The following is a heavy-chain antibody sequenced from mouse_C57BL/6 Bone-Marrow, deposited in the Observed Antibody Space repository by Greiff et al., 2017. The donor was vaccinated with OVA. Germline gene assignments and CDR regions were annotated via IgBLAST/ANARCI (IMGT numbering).Heavy chain of an antibody. CDR3: ARGLRSFAY. D-gene: IGHD1-1*01. CDR2: INYDGSST. CDR1: GFTFSDYY. Sequence: EVKLVESEGGLVQPGSSMKLSCTASGFTFSDYYMAWVRQVPEKGLEWVANINYDGSSTYYLDSLKSRFIISRDNAKNILYLQMSSLKSEDTATYYCARGLRSFAYWGQATLVTVSA. J-gene: IGHJ3*01. V-gene: IGHV5-16*01.